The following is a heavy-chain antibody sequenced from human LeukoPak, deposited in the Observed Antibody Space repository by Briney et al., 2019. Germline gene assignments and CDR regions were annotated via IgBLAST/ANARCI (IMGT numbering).Heavy chain of an antibody. D-gene: IGHD4-11*01. J-gene: IGHJ3*02. V-gene: IGHV3-53*01. CDR3: ARGVTTGGAFDI. CDR1: GFTVRSNY. CDR2: IYSGGTT. Sequence: GGSLRLSCAASGFTVRSNYMSWVRQAPGKGLEWVSVIYSGGTTNYADSVKGRFTISRDNSKNTLYLQMNSLRAEDTAVYYCARGVTTGGAFDIWGQGTMVTVSS.